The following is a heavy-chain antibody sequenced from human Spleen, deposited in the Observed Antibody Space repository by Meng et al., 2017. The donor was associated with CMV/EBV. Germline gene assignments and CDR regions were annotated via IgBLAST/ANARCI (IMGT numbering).Heavy chain of an antibody. V-gene: IGHV1-8*03. CDR3: AKDLWKEQNPEYYYYGMDV. Sequence: ASVKVSCKASGYTFTNFDVSWVRQAPGQGLEWMGWINPDSDNRGFAQNFQGRVTITRNSSISTAYMELTNLRAEDTAVYYCAKDLWKEQNPEYYYYGMDVWGQGTTVTVSS. CDR2: INPDSDNR. J-gene: IGHJ6*02. CDR1: GYTFTNFD. D-gene: IGHD2/OR15-2a*01.